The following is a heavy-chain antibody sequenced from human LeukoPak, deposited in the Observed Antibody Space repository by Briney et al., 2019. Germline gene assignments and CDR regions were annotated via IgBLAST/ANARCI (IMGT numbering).Heavy chain of an antibody. CDR2: INPNSGGT. CDR1: GYTFTGYY. Sequence: ASVKVSCKASGYTFTGYYMHWVRQAPGQGLEWMGWINPNSGGTNYAQKFQGWVTMTRDTSTSTAYMELSRLRSDDTAVYYCAREHSSGWYVKFDYWGQGTLVTVSS. J-gene: IGHJ4*02. D-gene: IGHD6-19*01. V-gene: IGHV1-2*04. CDR3: AREHSSGWYVKFDY.